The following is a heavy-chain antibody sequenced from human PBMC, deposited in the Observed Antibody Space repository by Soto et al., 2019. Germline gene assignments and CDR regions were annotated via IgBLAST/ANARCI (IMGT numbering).Heavy chain of an antibody. D-gene: IGHD4-17*01. J-gene: IGHJ4*02. Sequence: EVQLVESGGGLVQPGGSLRLSCAASGFTVSSNYMTWVRQAPGKGLEWVSVIYSGGATYYADSVKGRFTISRDNSKNTLYLKMNSLRAEDTAVYYCARAPLYGGNSVWVQGTVVTVSS. CDR3: ARAPLYGGNSV. CDR1: GFTVSSNY. CDR2: IYSGGAT. V-gene: IGHV3-66*01.